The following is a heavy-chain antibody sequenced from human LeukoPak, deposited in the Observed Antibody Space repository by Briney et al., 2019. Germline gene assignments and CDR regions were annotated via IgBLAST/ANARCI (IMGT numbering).Heavy chain of an antibody. V-gene: IGHV3-53*01. J-gene: IGHJ4*02. CDR3: ARGSGYSYGYVPGYFDY. CDR2: IYNGGST. D-gene: IGHD5-18*01. Sequence: SGGSLRLSCAASGFTVSSNYMSWVRQAPGKGLEWVSVIYNGGSTYYADSVKGRFTISRDNSKNTLYLQMNSLRAEDTAVYYCARGSGYSYGYVPGYFDYWGQGTLVTVSS. CDR1: GFTVSSNY.